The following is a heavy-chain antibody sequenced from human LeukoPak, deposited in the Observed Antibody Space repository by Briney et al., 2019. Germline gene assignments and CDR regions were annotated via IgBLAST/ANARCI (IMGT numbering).Heavy chain of an antibody. D-gene: IGHD3-10*01. CDR1: GGSFSGYY. V-gene: IGHV4-34*01. Sequence: PSETLSLTCAVYGGSFSGYYWSWIRQPPGKGLEWIGEMNHSGSTNYNPSLKSRVTISVDTSKNQFSLKLSSVTAADTAVYYCASKVMVRGVIINPQVDYWGQGTLVTVSS. CDR3: ASKVMVRGVIINPQVDY. J-gene: IGHJ4*02. CDR2: MNHSGST.